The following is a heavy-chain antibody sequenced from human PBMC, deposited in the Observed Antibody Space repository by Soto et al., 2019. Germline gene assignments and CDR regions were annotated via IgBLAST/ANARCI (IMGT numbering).Heavy chain of an antibody. CDR2: ISGSGGST. J-gene: IGHJ4*02. CDR1: GFTFSSYA. D-gene: IGHD3-22*01. Sequence: GGSLRLSCAASGFTFSSYAMTWVRQAPGKGLEWVSTISGSGGSTYYADSVKGRFTISRDNSKNTLYLQMNSLRAEDTAVYYCAKRRSYDSSGYYYFSLDYWGQGTLVTVSS. V-gene: IGHV3-23*01. CDR3: AKRRSYDSSGYYYFSLDY.